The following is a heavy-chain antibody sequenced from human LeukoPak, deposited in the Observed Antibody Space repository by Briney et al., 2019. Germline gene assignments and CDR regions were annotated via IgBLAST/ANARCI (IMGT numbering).Heavy chain of an antibody. CDR1: GFNFSSYA. CDR2: ISYGGIDK. V-gene: IGHV3-30*04. J-gene: IGHJ3*02. CDR3: ARESWSDSVAFDI. Sequence: SGGSLRLSCAASGFNFSSYAMHWVRQAPGEGLEWVGLISYGGIDKSYAGSVKGRFTISRDSSKRTLYLQMNSLRAEDTAMYYCARESWSDSVAFDIWGLGTMVIVSS. D-gene: IGHD3-3*01.